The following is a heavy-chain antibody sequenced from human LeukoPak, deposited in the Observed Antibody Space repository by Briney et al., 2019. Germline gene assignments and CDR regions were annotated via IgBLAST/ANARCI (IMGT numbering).Heavy chain of an antibody. CDR3: ALRGGY. CDR1: GFTFDDYA. CDR2: ISGDGGST. Sequence: GGSLRLSCAASGFTFDDYAMHWVRPAPGKGLEWVSLISGDGGSTYYAASVKGRSTISRDNNKNSLYLQMNSLSTEDTALYYCALRGGYWGQGTLVTVSS. V-gene: IGHV3-43*02. D-gene: IGHD3-16*01. J-gene: IGHJ4*02.